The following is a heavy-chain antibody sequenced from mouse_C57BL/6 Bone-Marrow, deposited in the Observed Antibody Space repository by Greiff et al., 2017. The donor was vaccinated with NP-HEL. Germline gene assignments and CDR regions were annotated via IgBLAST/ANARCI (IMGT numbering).Heavy chain of an antibody. Sequence: EVKLVESGGGLVKPGGSLKLSCAASGFTFSDYGMHWVRQAPEKGLEWVAYISSGSSTIYYADTVKGRFTISRDNAKNTLFLQMTSLRSEDTAMYYCARPWLRRDWYFRVWGTGTTVTVSS. CDR3: ARPWLRRDWYFRV. CDR2: ISSGSSTI. CDR1: GFTFSDYG. J-gene: IGHJ1*03. V-gene: IGHV5-17*01. D-gene: IGHD2-2*01.